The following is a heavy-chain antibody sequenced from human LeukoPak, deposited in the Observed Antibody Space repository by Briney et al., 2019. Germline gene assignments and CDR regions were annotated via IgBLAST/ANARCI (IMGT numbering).Heavy chain of an antibody. CDR1: GYTFTSYD. D-gene: IGHD3-3*01. CDR2: MNPNSGNT. CDR3: ARAIRSGYYSDY. Sequence: ASVKVSCEASGYTFTSYDINWVRQATGQGLEWMGWMNPNSGNTGYAQKFQGRVTITRNTSISTAYMELSSLRSEDTAVYYCARAIRSGYYSDYWGQGTLVTVSS. V-gene: IGHV1-8*03. J-gene: IGHJ4*02.